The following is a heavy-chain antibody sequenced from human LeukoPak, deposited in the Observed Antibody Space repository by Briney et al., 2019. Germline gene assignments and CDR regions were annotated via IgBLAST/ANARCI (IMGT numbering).Heavy chain of an antibody. CDR2: INSRSSYI. CDR3: AREIVTAAGSWFDP. CDR1: GFNFSSYS. Sequence: GGSLRLSCAASGFNFSSYSMNWVRQAPGKGLEWVSSINSRSSYIYYADSVNGRFTISRDNAKNSLYLQVNSLRAEDTAVYYCAREIVTAAGSWFDPWGQGTLVTVSS. J-gene: IGHJ5*02. D-gene: IGHD6-13*01. V-gene: IGHV3-21*01.